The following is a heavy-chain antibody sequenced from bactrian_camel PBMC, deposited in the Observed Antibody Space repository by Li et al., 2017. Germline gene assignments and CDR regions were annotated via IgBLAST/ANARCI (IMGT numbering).Heavy chain of an antibody. D-gene: IGHD4*01. V-gene: IGHV3S40*01. CDR3: AARPACSRGLTWHDYKYWAY. CDR2: IYMIGSTT. Sequence: QLVESGGGSVQSGGSLTLSCAASGYTANMGRMGWFRQAPGKEREGVAVIYMIGSTTYYADSVKGRFTISRDNAKKTMYLQMNSLKPEDTAMYYCAARPACSRGLTWHDYKYWAYWGQGTQVTVS. CDR1: GYTANMGR. J-gene: IGHJ4*01.